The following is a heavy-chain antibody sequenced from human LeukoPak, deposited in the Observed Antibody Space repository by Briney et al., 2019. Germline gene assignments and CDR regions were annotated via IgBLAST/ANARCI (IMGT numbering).Heavy chain of an antibody. CDR3: ATRGPTTVVKPPGGPQHYYYGMDV. CDR2: ICGSGGST. Sequence: GGSLRLSCAASGFTFTSYAMSWGREAPGEGLEWGSAICGSGGSTSYAASVKGRFTISKDNSKNTLYLQRNRLRAETPAVYYCATRGPTTVVKPPGGPQHYYYGMDVWGQGTTVTVSS. V-gene: IGHV3-23*01. D-gene: IGHD4-17*01. CDR1: GFTFTSYA. J-gene: IGHJ6*02.